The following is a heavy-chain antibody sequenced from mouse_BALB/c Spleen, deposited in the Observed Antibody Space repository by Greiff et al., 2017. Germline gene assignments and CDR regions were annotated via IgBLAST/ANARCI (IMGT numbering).Heavy chain of an antibody. V-gene: IGHV7-3*02. CDR2: IRNKANGYTT. Sequence: EVQLVESGGGLVQPGGSLRLSCATSGFTFTAYYMSWVRQPPGKALEWLGFIRNKANGYTTEYSASVKGRFTISRDNSQSILYLQMNTLRAEDSATYYCALYYGSSFAYWGQGTLVTVSA. CDR1: GFTFTAYY. J-gene: IGHJ3*01. CDR3: ALYYGSSFAY. D-gene: IGHD1-1*01.